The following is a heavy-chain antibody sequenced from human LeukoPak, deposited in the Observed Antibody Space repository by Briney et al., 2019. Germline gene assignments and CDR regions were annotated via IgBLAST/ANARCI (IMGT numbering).Heavy chain of an antibody. CDR3: AKGSEAGGWYGDFDY. D-gene: IGHD6-19*01. Sequence: GGSLRLSCAASGFTFSSYAMSWVRQAPGKGLEWVSAISGSGGSTYYADSVKGRFTISRDNSKNTLYLQMNSLSAEDTAVYYCAKGSEAGGWYGDFDYWGQGTLVTVSS. J-gene: IGHJ4*02. V-gene: IGHV3-23*01. CDR1: GFTFSSYA. CDR2: ISGSGGST.